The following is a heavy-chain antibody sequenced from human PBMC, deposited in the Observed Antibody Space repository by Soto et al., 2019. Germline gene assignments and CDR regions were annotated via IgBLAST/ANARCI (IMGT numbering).Heavy chain of an antibody. Sequence: GASVKVSCKASGYTFTSYGISWVRQAPGQGLEWMGWISAYNGNTNYAQKLQGRVTMTTDTSTSTAYMELRSLRSDDTAVYYCATTGILESYFAFDYWGQGTLVTVSS. CDR2: ISAYNGNT. D-gene: IGHD1-26*01. CDR3: ATTGILESYFAFDY. J-gene: IGHJ4*02. CDR1: GYTFTSYG. V-gene: IGHV1-18*04.